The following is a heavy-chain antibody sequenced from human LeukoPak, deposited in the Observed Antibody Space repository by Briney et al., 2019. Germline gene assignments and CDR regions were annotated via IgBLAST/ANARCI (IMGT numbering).Heavy chain of an antibody. CDR2: IYYSGST. CDR1: GGSISSYY. V-gene: IGHV4-59*08. D-gene: IGHD3-9*01. J-gene: IGHJ4*02. Sequence: PSETLSLTCTVSGGSISSYYWSWIRQPPGKGLEWIGYIYYSGSTNYNPSLKSRVTISVDTSKNQFSLKLSSVTAADTAVYYCARLTPRLRYFDGDFDFWGQGTLVTVSS. CDR3: ARLTPRLRYFDGDFDF.